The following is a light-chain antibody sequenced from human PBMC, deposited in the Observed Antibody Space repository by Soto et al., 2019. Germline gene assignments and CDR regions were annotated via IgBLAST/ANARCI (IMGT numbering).Light chain of an antibody. CDR1: QSISTY. CDR3: QQSYSTPWT. V-gene: IGKV1-39*01. CDR2: DAS. J-gene: IGKJ1*01. Sequence: DIQMIQSPSSLSASVGDRVTITCRAGQSISTYLNWYQQKPGKAPKVLIYDASSLESGVPSRFSGSGSGTDFTLSISSLQPEDFATYYCQQSYSTPWTFGQGTKVEIK.